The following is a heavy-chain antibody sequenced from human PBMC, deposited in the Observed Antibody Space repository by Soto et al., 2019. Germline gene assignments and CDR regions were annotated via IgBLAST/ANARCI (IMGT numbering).Heavy chain of an antibody. V-gene: IGHV3-33*01. CDR3: ARDSYYYDSSGYYILGY. Sequence: GGSLRLSCAASGFTFSSYGMHWVRQAPGKGLEWVAVIWYDGSNKYYADSVKGRFTISRDNSKNTLYLQMNSLRAEDTAVYYCARDSYYYDSSGYYILGYWGQGTLVTVSS. CDR2: IWYDGSNK. J-gene: IGHJ4*02. D-gene: IGHD3-22*01. CDR1: GFTFSSYG.